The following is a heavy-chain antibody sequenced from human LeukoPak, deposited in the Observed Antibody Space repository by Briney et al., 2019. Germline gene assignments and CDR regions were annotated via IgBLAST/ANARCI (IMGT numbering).Heavy chain of an antibody. CDR2: IYYSGST. J-gene: IGHJ3*02. Sequence: SETLSLTCTVSGGSISSYYWSWIRQPPGKGLEWIGYIYYSGSTNYNPSLKSRVTISVDTSKNQFSLKLSSVTAADTVVYYCARQYYRVAFDIWGQVTMVTVSS. CDR1: GGSISSYY. CDR3: ARQYYRVAFDI. V-gene: IGHV4-59*01. D-gene: IGHD3-10*01.